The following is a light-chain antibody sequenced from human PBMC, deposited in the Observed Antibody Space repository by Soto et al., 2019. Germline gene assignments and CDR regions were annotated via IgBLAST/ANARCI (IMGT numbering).Light chain of an antibody. Sequence: DIHMTQSPSSLSASIGDRVAITCQASQDISNYLNWYQQKAGKAPKLLVYDASKLETGVPSRFSGSGSGTDFTFTISSLQPEDIATYYCQQFHTLYTFGQGTKLEIK. CDR2: DAS. V-gene: IGKV1-33*01. CDR1: QDISNY. CDR3: QQFHTLYT. J-gene: IGKJ2*01.